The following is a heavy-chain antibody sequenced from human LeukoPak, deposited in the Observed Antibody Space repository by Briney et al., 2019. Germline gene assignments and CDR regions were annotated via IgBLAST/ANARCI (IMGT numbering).Heavy chain of an antibody. V-gene: IGHV3-74*01. J-gene: IGHJ4*02. CDR2: INIDERIT. CDR1: GFSFSTQR. D-gene: IGHD2-2*01. CDR3: VSFYETY. Sequence: ETGGSLRLSCAASGFSFSTQRMHWVRQAPGKGLVWVSYINIDERITGYADSVKGRFTISRDNAKNTLYLQMNNLRAEDTAVYYCVSFYETYWGRGTLVTVSS.